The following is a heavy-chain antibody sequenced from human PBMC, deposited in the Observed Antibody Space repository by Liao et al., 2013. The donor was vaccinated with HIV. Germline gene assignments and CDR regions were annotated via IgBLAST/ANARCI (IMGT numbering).Heavy chain of an antibody. J-gene: IGHJ3*02. CDR1: SGSISRSPYY. CDR3: ARDQDNWSEEAFDI. V-gene: IGHV4-39*07. D-gene: IGHD3-3*01. CDR2: IFNSGIT. Sequence: LQESGPGLVKTSETLSLTCTVSSGSISRSPYYWAWIRQPPGKGLEWIGSIFNSGITKYNPSLKSRVTISVDTSKNQFSLKLTFVTAADTAVYFCARDQDNWSEEAFDIWGQGTSVTVSS.